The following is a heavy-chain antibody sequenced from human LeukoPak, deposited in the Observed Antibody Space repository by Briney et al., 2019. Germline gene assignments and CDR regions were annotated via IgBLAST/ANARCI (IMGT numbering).Heavy chain of an antibody. CDR3: ARAVGATVDY. Sequence: SQTLSLTCAVSGGSISSGGYSWSWIRQPPGKGLEWIGYIYHSGSTYYNPSLKSRVTISVDRSKNQFSLKLSSVTAADTAVYYCARAVGATVDYWGQGTLVTVSS. V-gene: IGHV4-30-2*01. D-gene: IGHD1-26*01. CDR1: GGSISSGGYS. J-gene: IGHJ4*02. CDR2: IYHSGST.